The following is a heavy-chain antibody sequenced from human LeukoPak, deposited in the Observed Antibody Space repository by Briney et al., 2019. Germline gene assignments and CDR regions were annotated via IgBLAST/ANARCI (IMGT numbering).Heavy chain of an antibody. CDR2: INSDGSSA. V-gene: IGHV3-74*01. CDR3: AKDARLARGIYYFDY. D-gene: IGHD6-19*01. CDR1: EFTLKDYW. J-gene: IGHJ4*02. Sequence: GGSLRLSCEASEFTLKDYWMHWVRQGPGKGLVWVSRINSDGSSASYADSVKGRFTISRDNAKNTLYLQMNSLRAEDTALYYCAKDARLARGIYYFDYWGQGTLVTVSS.